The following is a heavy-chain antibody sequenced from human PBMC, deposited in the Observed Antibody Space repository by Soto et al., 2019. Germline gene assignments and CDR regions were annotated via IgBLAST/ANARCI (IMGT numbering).Heavy chain of an antibody. V-gene: IGHV3-23*01. J-gene: IGHJ4*02. CDR2: ISHSGGNT. D-gene: IGHD2-2*01. CDR3: AAFIFCSSTSCYGREGGY. CDR1: GFTFSSYG. Sequence: EVQLLESGGGLVQPGGSLRLSCAASGFTFSSYGMSWVRQAPGKGLEWVSAISHSGGNTYYADSVKSRSAISRDKSKYTLYMQMNRLRAEDTAVYYCAAFIFCSSTSCYGREGGYWGQGTLVTVSS.